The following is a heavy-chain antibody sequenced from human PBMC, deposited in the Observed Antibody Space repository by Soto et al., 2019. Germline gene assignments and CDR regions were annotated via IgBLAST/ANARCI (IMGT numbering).Heavy chain of an antibody. V-gene: IGHV1-69*13. Sequence: SVKVSCKASGGTFSSYAISWVRQAPGQGLEWMGGIIPIFGTANYAQKFQGRVTITADESTSTAYMEPSSLRSEDTAVYYCARRLYYDSSGYYEKGFDYWGQGTLVTVSS. CDR2: IIPIFGTA. CDR1: GGTFSSYA. J-gene: IGHJ4*02. CDR3: ARRLYYDSSGYYEKGFDY. D-gene: IGHD3-22*01.